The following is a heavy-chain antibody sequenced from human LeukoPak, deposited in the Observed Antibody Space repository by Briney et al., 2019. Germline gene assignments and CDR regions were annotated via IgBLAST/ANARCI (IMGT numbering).Heavy chain of an antibody. CDR2: INPNSGGT. D-gene: IGHD4-17*01. J-gene: IGHJ5*02. CDR1: VYTFTVYY. V-gene: IGHV1-2*02. Sequence: ASVTVSCKSSVYTFTVYYMHWVRQAPGQGLEGMGWINPNSGGTNYAQRFQGRVTMTRDTSISTAYMELSRLRSDDTAVYYCARGASGVYTVTTSWFDPWGQGTLVTVSS. CDR3: ARGASGVYTVTTSWFDP.